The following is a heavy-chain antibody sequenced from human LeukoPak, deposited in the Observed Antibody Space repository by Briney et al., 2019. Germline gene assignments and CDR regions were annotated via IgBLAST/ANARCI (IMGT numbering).Heavy chain of an antibody. Sequence: GGSLRLSCAASGFTFSKYAMNWVRQAPGKGLEWVSAISASGVGTYYADSVRGRFIISRDNSKSTVYLQLTSLRAEDTAKYYCAKERSTDVGGFGELFDWGQGPLVTVSS. CDR1: GFTFSKYA. J-gene: IGHJ4*02. D-gene: IGHD3-10*01. CDR3: AKERSTDVGGFGELFD. CDR2: ISASGVGT. V-gene: IGHV3-23*01.